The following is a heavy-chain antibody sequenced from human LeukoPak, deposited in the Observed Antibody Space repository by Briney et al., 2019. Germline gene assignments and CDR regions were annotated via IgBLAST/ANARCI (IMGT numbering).Heavy chain of an antibody. CDR3: TRSRATYAFDI. CDR2: ISSSGSAT. V-gene: IGHV3-48*02. CDR1: GFTFSGYS. D-gene: IGHD2-15*01. Sequence: GGSLRLSCAASGFTFSGYSMDWVRRAPGKGLKWVSYISSSGSATYYADSVKGRFTISRDNAKNSLYLQMNSLRDEDTAVYYCTRSRATYAFDIWGRGTMVAVSS. J-gene: IGHJ3*02.